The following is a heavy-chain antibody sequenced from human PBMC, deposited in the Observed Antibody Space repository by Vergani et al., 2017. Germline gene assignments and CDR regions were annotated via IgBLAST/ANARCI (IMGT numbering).Heavy chain of an antibody. CDR1: GFTFSSYS. CDR3: ARDLNLIWFGELSYYGMDV. V-gene: IGHV3-21*01. D-gene: IGHD3-10*01. Sequence: EVQLVESGGGLVKPGGSLRLSCAASGFTFSSYSMNWVRQAPGKGLEWVSSISSSSSYIYYADSVKGRFTISRDNAKNSLYLQMNSLRAEDTAVYYCARDLNLIWFGELSYYGMDVWGQGTTVTVSS. J-gene: IGHJ6*02. CDR2: ISSSSSYI.